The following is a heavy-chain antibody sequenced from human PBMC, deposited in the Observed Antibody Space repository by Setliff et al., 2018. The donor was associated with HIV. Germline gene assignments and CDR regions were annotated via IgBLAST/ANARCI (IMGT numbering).Heavy chain of an antibody. D-gene: IGHD6-13*01. CDR1: GGSISEYY. Sequence: SETLSLTCTVSGGSISEYYWSWIRQPPGKGLEWIGYIDYSGSTNYNASLKSRLTISVDTSKNQFSLKVNSVTAADTAVYYCARGARLLAGYSDRWDYYYMGAWGKGTTVTVSS. V-gene: IGHV4-59*12. CDR3: ARGARLLAGYSDRWDYYYMGA. J-gene: IGHJ6*03. CDR2: IDYSGST.